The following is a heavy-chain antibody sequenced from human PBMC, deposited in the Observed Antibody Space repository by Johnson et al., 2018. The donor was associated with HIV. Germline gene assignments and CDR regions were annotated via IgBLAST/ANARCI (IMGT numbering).Heavy chain of an antibody. V-gene: IGHV3-7*01. D-gene: IGHD6-19*01. Sequence: VQLVESGGGLVQPGGSLRLSCAASGFSISTYWMSWVRQAPGKGLEWLANINQDGSEMYYVDSVKGRFTISRDNAKNSLFLQMNSLRAEDTAVYYCARGTWLIPGAFDIWGQGTMVTVSS. CDR3: ARGTWLIPGAFDI. CDR1: GFSISTYW. CDR2: INQDGSEM. J-gene: IGHJ3*02.